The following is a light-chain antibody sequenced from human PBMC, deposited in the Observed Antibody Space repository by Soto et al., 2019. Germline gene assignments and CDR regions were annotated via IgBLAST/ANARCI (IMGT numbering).Light chain of an antibody. CDR1: SSNIGRNY. Sequence: QSVLTQPPSASGTPGQRVTISCFGSSSNIGRNYIHWYQQLTGAAPTLLIYRTNQRPSEVPDRFSASKSGTSGSLAISDLRDEDEDDYYCAAWDDSLNGWVFGGGTKLTVL. V-gene: IGLV1-47*01. CDR2: RTN. CDR3: AAWDDSLNGWV. J-gene: IGLJ3*02.